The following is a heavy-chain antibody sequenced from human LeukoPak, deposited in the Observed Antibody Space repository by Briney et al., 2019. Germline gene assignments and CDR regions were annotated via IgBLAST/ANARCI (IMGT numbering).Heavy chain of an antibody. V-gene: IGHV2-5*01. CDR2: IYWNDDK. CDR3: AHRTYYYDSSGYYYGY. CDR1: GFSLSTSGVG. Sequence: SGPTLVNPTQPLTLTCTFSGFSLSTSGVGVGWIRQPPGKALEWLALIYWNDDKRYSPSLKSRLTITKDTSKNQVVLTMTNMDPVDTAAYYCAHRTYYYDSSGYYYGYWGQGTLVTVSS. D-gene: IGHD3-22*01. J-gene: IGHJ4*02.